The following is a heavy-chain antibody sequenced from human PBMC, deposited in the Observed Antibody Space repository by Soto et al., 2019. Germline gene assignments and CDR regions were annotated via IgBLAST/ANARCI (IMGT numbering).Heavy chain of an antibody. CDR3: VRDRGHPDSFDI. Sequence: EVHLVESGGGLVQPGESLRLSCAASGFTFSPFWMHWVRQAPGKGLEWVSHMNADGSTTLYADSVKGRFTISRDNAKNTLYLQMKSLRAEDTAVYYCVRDRGHPDSFDIGGQGTMVTVSS. CDR2: MNADGSTT. CDR1: GFTFSPFW. D-gene: IGHD3-10*01. V-gene: IGHV3-74*01. J-gene: IGHJ3*02.